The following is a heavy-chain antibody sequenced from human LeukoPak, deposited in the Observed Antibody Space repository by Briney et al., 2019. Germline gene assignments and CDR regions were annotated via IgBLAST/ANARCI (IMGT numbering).Heavy chain of an antibody. CDR3: ARVPPYSYYSMDV. Sequence: SQTLSLTCAIFGDSVSSNSAAWNWIRQSPSGGLEWLGRTYYRSKWHNGYALSVKSRITINPDTAKNQFSLQLNSVTPEDTAVYYCARVPPYSYYSMDVWGPGTTVTVSS. CDR1: GDSVSSNSAA. J-gene: IGHJ6*02. V-gene: IGHV6-1*01. CDR2: TYYRSKWHN.